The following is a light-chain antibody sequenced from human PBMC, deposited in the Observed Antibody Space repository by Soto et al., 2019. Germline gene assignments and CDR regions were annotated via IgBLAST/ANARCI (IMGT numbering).Light chain of an antibody. V-gene: IGLV3-1*01. CDR2: QDT. Sequence: SYELTQPHSVSVSPGKTASITCSGDKLGDKDVCWYQQKPGQSPVLVIYQDTKRPSGIPERFSGSNSGNTATLTISGTQAMDEADYYCQEWDSSTGIFGGGTKVTVL. CDR1: KLGDKD. CDR3: QEWDSSTGI. J-gene: IGLJ2*01.